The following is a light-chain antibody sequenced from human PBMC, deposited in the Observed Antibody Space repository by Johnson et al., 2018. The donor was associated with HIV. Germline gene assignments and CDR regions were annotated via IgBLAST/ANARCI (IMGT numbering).Light chain of an antibody. CDR3: GAWDSGLTAGV. CDR1: SSNIGNNY. Sequence: SVLTQPPSVSAAPGQKVTISCSGSSSNIGNNYVSWYQHLPGTAPKLLIYDNDKRPSGIPDRFSGSRSGTSATLGITGLQTGDEADYYCGAWDSGLTAGVFGTGTKATVL. J-gene: IGLJ1*01. V-gene: IGLV1-51*01. CDR2: DND.